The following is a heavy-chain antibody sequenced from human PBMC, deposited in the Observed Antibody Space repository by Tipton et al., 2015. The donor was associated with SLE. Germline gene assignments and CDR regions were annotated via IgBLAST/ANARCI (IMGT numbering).Heavy chain of an antibody. CDR2: ISSSSSYI. D-gene: IGHD3-16*01. CDR1: GFTFSSYS. Sequence: GSLRLSCAASGFTFSSYSMNWVRQAPGKGLEWVSSISSSSSYIYYADSVKVRFTISRDNAKNSLYLQMNSLRAEDTAVYYCATVGLDGGSLYYFDSWGQGTLVSVSS. V-gene: IGHV3-21*01. J-gene: IGHJ4*02. CDR3: ATVGLDGGSLYYFDS.